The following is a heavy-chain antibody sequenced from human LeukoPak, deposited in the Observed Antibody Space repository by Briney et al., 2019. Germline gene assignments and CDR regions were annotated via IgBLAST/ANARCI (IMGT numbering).Heavy chain of an antibody. CDR1: GYTFTSYG. J-gene: IGHJ4*02. V-gene: IGHV1-18*01. D-gene: IGHD2-15*01. CDR2: ISAYNGNT. CDR3: AVSGDYGDCSGGSCYSRRFDY. Sequence: ASVKVCCKASGYTFTSYGISWVRQAPGQGLEWMGRISAYNGNTNYAQKFQGRVTITTDKSTSTAYMELSSLRSEDTAVYYCAVSGDYGDCSGGSCYSRRFDYWGQGTLVTVSS.